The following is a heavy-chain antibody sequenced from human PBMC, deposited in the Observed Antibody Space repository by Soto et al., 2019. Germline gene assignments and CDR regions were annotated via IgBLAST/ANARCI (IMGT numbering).Heavy chain of an antibody. D-gene: IGHD6-19*01. CDR2: MNPSNGDT. J-gene: IGHJ6*02. V-gene: IGHV1-8*01. Sequence: QVQLVQSGAEVKKPGASVKVSCQASGYTFTNYDISWVRQAPGQGLEWMGWMNPSNGDTDYAQAFQGRVSMTGNTSIKAGYMELRALRSEDTAVFSCARADRLAARMDYGFDGWGQGTTVTVSS. CDR3: ARADRLAARMDYGFDG. CDR1: GYTFTNYD.